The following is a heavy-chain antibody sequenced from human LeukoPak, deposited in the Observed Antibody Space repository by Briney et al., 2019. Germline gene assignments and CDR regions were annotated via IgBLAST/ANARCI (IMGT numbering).Heavy chain of an antibody. CDR3: ARGPYGDYGQGFDY. CDR2: ISSSGSTI. J-gene: IGHJ4*02. Sequence: GGSLRLSCAASGFTFSSYEMNWVRQAPGKGLEWVAYISSSGSTIYYADSVKGRFTISRDNAKNSLYLQMNSLRAEDTAVYYCARGPYGDYGQGFDYWGQGTLVTVSS. V-gene: IGHV3-48*03. D-gene: IGHD4-17*01. CDR1: GFTFSSYE.